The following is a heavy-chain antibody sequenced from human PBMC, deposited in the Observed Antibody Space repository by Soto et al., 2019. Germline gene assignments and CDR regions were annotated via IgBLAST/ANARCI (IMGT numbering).Heavy chain of an antibody. CDR1: GYGVSIDTGT. Sequence: SHPLXRTWGISGYGVSIDTGTLNCIMQSPSRGLEWLGRTYYRSKWYNDYAVYVKSRIKINTDTSKNQFSLQLNSVTPEHTAVYSCPKGYSGYLGYWGQGTLVKVYS. D-gene: IGHD5-12*01. CDR2: TYYRSKWYN. V-gene: IGHV6-1*01. CDR3: PKGYSGYLGY. J-gene: IGHJ4*02.